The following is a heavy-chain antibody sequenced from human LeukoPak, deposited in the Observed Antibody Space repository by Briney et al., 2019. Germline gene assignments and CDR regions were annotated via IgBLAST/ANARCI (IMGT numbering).Heavy chain of an antibody. D-gene: IGHD4-17*01. Sequence: SETLSLTCTVSGGSISSSSYYWGWIRQPPGKGLEWIGSIYYSGSTYYNPSLKSRVTISVDTSKNQFSLKLSSVTAADTAVYYCARHQRPITVTHFDYWGQGTQVTVSS. CDR1: GGSISSSSYY. J-gene: IGHJ4*02. V-gene: IGHV4-39*01. CDR2: IYYSGST. CDR3: ARHQRPITVTHFDY.